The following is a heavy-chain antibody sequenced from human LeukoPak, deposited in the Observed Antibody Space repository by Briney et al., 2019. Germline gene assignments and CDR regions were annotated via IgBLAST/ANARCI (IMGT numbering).Heavy chain of an antibody. CDR1: GFTFSSYG. Sequence: GRSLRLSCAASGFTFSSYGMHWVRQAPGKGLEWVAVISYDGSNKYYADSVKGRFTISRDNSKNTLYPQMNSLRAEDTAVYYCAKDWGITMVRGVIIPFDYWGQGTLVTVSS. V-gene: IGHV3-30*18. CDR3: AKDWGITMVRGVIIPFDY. D-gene: IGHD3-10*01. CDR2: ISYDGSNK. J-gene: IGHJ4*02.